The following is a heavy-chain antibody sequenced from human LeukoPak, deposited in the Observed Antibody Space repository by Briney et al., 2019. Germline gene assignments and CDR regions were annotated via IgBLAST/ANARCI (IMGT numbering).Heavy chain of an antibody. V-gene: IGHV4-39*07. D-gene: IGHD5-18*01. Sequence: SETLSLTCTVSGGSISSSSYYWGWIRQPPGKGLEWIGSIYYSGSTYYNPSLKSRVTISVDTSKNQFSLNLSSVTAADTAFYYCASSRITPMAFQGFDPWGQGTLVTVSS. CDR3: ASSRITPMAFQGFDP. CDR2: IYYSGST. CDR1: GGSISSSSYY. J-gene: IGHJ5*02.